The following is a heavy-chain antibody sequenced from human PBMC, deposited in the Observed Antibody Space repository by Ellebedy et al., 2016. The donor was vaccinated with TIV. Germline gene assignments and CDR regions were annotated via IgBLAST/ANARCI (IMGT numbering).Heavy chain of an antibody. CDR1: GGSISSSNW. CDR2: IYRSGST. CDR3: ARGNGQYYDSLTGPIYYYYGMDV. Sequence: SETLSLTXAVSGGSISSSNWWSWVRQPPGKGLEWIGEIYRSGSTNYNPSLKSRVTISVDKSKNQFSLKLSSVTAADTAVYYCARGNGQYYDSLTGPIYYYYGMDVWGQGTTVTVSS. J-gene: IGHJ6*02. D-gene: IGHD3-9*01. V-gene: IGHV4-4*02.